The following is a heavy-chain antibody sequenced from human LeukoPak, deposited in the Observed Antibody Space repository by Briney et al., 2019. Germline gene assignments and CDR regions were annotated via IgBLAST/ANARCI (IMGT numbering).Heavy chain of an antibody. Sequence: SETLSLTCTVSGVSISSSNSYWGWIRQPPGKGLEWIGSIYYSGNTYYNASLKSQVSISIDTSKNQFSLKLTSVTAADTAVYCCARQTGSGLFILPGGQGTLVTVSS. J-gene: IGHJ4*02. CDR2: IYYSGNT. D-gene: IGHD3/OR15-3a*01. V-gene: IGHV4-39*01. CDR3: ARQTGSGLFILP. CDR1: GVSISSSNSY.